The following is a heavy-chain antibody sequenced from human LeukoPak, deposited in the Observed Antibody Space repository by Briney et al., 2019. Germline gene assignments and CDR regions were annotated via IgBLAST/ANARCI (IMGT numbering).Heavy chain of an antibody. V-gene: IGHV3-30*04. D-gene: IGHD3-22*01. J-gene: IGHJ4*02. CDR3: ARDEGYYYDSSGYMGGKFDY. Sequence: GGSLCPSCPASGFTFTSSATHCARLAPGKGLEWEAFISYVGSNTSHADSVNGPLTTSTNHSKNTLYQQTNSLRAEDTAVYYCARDEGYYYDSSGYMGGKFDYWGQGTLVTVSS. CDR2: ISYVGSNT. CDR1: GFTFTSSA.